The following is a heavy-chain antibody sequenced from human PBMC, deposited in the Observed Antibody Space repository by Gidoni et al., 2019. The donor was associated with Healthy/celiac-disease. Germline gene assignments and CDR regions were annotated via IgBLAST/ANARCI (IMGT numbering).Heavy chain of an antibody. J-gene: IGHJ4*02. CDR1: GFTFSSYG. Sequence: QVQLVESGGGVVQPGWSLRLSCAASGFTFSSYGLHWVRQAPGKGLEWVAVISYDGSNKYYADSVKGRFTISRDNSKNTLYLQMNSLRAEDTAVYYCAKSLEGGFDYWGQGTLVTVSS. D-gene: IGHD3-16*01. V-gene: IGHV3-30*18. CDR3: AKSLEGGFDY. CDR2: ISYDGSNK.